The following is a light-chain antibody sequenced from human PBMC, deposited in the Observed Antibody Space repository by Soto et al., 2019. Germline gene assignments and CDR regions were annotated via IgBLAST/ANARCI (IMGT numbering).Light chain of an antibody. CDR3: HQHGGTPET. CDR2: RAS. V-gene: IGKV3-20*01. Sequence: DIVLTQSPGTLSLSPGERATLSCRASQSVSSSYLAWYQQKPGQPPRLLVFRASNRATGIPDRFSGSGSGTDFLLTISGLEPADSGTYLCHQHGGTPETFGLGTKVEIK. J-gene: IGKJ1*01. CDR1: QSVSSSY.